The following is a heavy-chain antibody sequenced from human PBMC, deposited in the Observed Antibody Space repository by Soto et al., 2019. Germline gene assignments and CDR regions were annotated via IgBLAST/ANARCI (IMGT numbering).Heavy chain of an antibody. CDR3: ARRLAVTGTLEYYFDY. J-gene: IGHJ4*02. V-gene: IGHV4-39*01. D-gene: IGHD6-19*01. CDR2: IKYSGTT. CDR1: GGSISSSRCH. Sequence: SETLSLTCTVSGGSISSSRCHWGWIRQPPGKGLEWIASIKYSGTTFYNPSLKSRVTLSVDTSKNQFALKLSSVTAAETAVYYCARRLAVTGTLEYYFDYWGQGSLVTVSS.